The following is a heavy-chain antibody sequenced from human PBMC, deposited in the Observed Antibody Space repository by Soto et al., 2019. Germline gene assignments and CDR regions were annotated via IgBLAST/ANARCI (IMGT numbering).Heavy chain of an antibody. CDR3: ARDTPPTDY. Sequence: QVQLVQSGAEVKKPGASVKVSCKTSGYTFTSYHISWVRQAPGQGLEWMGWISAYNTNTNYAQKFQGRVTMTTDTLTSTSYMELRSLRSDDTTVYYCARDTPPTDYWGQGTLVTVSS. J-gene: IGHJ4*02. CDR1: GYTFTSYH. CDR2: ISAYNTNT. V-gene: IGHV1-18*01.